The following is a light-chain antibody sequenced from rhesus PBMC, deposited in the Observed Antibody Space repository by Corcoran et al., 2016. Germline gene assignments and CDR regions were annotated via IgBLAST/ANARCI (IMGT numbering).Light chain of an antibody. J-gene: IGKJ2*01. Sequence: TVLTQSPATLSLSPGERATLSCRASKSVSSSLAWYQQKPGQAPRLHSYDISSRATGIPDRFSGSGSGTDLTITIRSLEPEDVGVDYGQQCSNWPCSIGQGTKVEIK. CDR2: DIS. CDR3: QQCSNWPCS. CDR1: KSVSSS. V-gene: IGKV3-35*01.